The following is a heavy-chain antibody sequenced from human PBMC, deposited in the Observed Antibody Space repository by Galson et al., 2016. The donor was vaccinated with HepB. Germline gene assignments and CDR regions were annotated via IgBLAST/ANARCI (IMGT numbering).Heavy chain of an antibody. J-gene: IGHJ5*02. CDR2: IYYSGST. CDR3: ARQIVVVVAATRGVDWLDP. CDR1: GGSISSSNYY. Sequence: TLSLTCPVSGGSISSSNYYWGWIRQPPGKGLEWIGSIYYSGSTYYNPSLKSRVTMSVDTSKNQFSLKLNSVTAADTAVYYCARQIVVVVAATRGVDWLDPWGQGTLVTVSS. D-gene: IGHD2-15*01. V-gene: IGHV4-39*01.